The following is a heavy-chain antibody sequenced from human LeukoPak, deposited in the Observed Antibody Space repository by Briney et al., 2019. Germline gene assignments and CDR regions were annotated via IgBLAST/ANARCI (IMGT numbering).Heavy chain of an antibody. CDR2: IYHSGST. CDR3: ARVGEVAGFDY. D-gene: IGHD6-19*01. CDR1: GYSISSGYY. Sequence: SETLSLTCAVSGYSISSGYYWGWIRQPPGKGLEWIGSIYHSGSTYYNPSLKSRVTISVDTSKNQFSLKLSSVTAADTAVYYCARVGEVAGFDYWGQGTLVTVSS. J-gene: IGHJ4*02. V-gene: IGHV4-38-2*01.